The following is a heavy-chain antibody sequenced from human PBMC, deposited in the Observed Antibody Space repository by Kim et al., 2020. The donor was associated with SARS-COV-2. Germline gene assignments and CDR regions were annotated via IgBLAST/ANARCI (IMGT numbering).Heavy chain of an antibody. Sequence: GGSLRLSCAASGFTFNSYWMTWVRQAPGKGLEWVANIRGDGSEKYYLDSVTGRFTISRDNARNSVYLQMNNLRVEDTAVYYCARQRAAVGAGRQDFVWGQGTLVTVSS. CDR3: ARQRAAVGAGRQDFV. CDR1: GFTFNSYW. J-gene: IGHJ4*02. D-gene: IGHD1-26*01. V-gene: IGHV3-7*01. CDR2: IRGDGSEK.